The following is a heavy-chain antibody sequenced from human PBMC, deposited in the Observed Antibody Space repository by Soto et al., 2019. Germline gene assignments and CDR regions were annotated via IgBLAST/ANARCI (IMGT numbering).Heavy chain of an antibody. V-gene: IGHV4-59*01. Sequence: LPETLSLTCTVSGGSISSYDWSWIRQPPGKGLEWIGYIYYSGSTNYNPSLKSRVTISVDTSKNQFSLKLSSVTAADTAVYYCARMPYDYIWGSYGNYYMDVWGKGTTVTVSS. CDR3: ARMPYDYIWGSYGNYYMDV. CDR2: IYYSGST. D-gene: IGHD3-16*01. J-gene: IGHJ6*03. CDR1: GGSISSYD.